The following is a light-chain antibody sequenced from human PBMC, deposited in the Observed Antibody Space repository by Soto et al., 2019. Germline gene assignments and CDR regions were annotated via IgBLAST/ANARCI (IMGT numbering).Light chain of an antibody. V-gene: IGKV3-20*01. CDR2: DAS. CDR3: QQYGSART. J-gene: IGKJ1*01. Sequence: EMMLTQSPGTLSLSPGDRATLPCRASQIVRSNSLAWYQQKPGQPPRLLIYDASSRPPCIPDRFSGSGSGTDFTLTISRLEPEDFAVYYCQQYGSARTFGQGTKVEIK. CDR1: QIVRSNS.